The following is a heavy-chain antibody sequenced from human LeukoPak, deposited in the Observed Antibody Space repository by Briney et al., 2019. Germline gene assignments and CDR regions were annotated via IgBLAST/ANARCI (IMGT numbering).Heavy chain of an antibody. CDR2: IDSDGSGT. Sequence: GGSLRLSCAASGFTFSSYWMHWVRQAPGKGLVWVSRIDSDGSGTVYADSVMGRFTISRDDAKNTLYLQMNSLRAEDTAVYYCARAGFCSSTRCPDKYYFDSWGQGTLVTVSS. V-gene: IGHV3-74*01. D-gene: IGHD2-2*01. CDR3: ARAGFCSSTRCPDKYYFDS. J-gene: IGHJ4*02. CDR1: GFTFSSYW.